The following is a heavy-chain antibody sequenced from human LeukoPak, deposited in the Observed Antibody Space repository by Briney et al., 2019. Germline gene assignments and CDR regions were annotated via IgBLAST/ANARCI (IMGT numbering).Heavy chain of an antibody. CDR1: GGSISSYY. J-gene: IGHJ6*02. Sequence: SETLSLTCTVSGGSISSYYWSWIRQPPGKGLEWIGYIYYSGSTNYNPSLKSRVTISVDTSKNQFSLKLSSVTAADTAVYYCAREPPGLVPGHYGMDVWGQGTTVTVSS. V-gene: IGHV4-59*01. D-gene: IGHD6-19*01. CDR2: IYYSGST. CDR3: AREPPGLVPGHYGMDV.